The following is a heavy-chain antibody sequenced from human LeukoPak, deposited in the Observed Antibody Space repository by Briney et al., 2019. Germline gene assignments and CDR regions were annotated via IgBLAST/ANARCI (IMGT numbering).Heavy chain of an antibody. D-gene: IGHD4-11*01. V-gene: IGHV4-34*01. Sequence: SETLSLTCAVYGGSFSGYYRSWIRQPPGKGLEWIGEINHSGSTNCNPSLKSRVTISVDTSKNQFSLKLSSVTAADTAVYYCARHVITRSNLRGGWFDPWGQGTLVTVPS. CDR2: INHSGST. CDR3: ARHVITRSNLRGGWFDP. J-gene: IGHJ5*02. CDR1: GGSFSGYY.